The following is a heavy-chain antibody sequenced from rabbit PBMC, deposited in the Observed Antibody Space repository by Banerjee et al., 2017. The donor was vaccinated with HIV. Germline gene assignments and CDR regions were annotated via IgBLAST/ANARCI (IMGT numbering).Heavy chain of an antibody. CDR2: VYTSSGPT. V-gene: IGHV1S40*01. CDR3: ARVGAVGGAGYAIDL. D-gene: IGHD6-1*01. J-gene: IGHJ4*01. CDR1: GFSFGTSYY. Sequence: QSLEESGGDLVKPGASLTLTCTASGFSFGTSYYMSWVRQAPGKGLEWIARVYTSSGPTDYANWAKGRFTIFKSSSTTVTLQMTSLTAADTATYFCARVGAVGGAGYAIDLWGPGTLVTVS.